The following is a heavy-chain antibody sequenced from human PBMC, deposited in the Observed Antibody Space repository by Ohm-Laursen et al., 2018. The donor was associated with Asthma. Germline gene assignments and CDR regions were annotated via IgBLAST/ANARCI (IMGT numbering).Heavy chain of an antibody. J-gene: IGHJ4*02. V-gene: IGHV4-59*07. CDR1: GGSISSYY. CDR2: IYYSGST. D-gene: IGHD3-22*01. CDR3: ASSYYYDSSGYYAFDY. Sequence: SDTLSLTCTVSGGSISSYYWSWIRQPPGRGLEWIGYIYYSGSTNYNPSLKSRVTISVDTSKNQFSLKLSSVTAADTAVYYCASSYYYDSSGYYAFDYWGQGTLVTVSS.